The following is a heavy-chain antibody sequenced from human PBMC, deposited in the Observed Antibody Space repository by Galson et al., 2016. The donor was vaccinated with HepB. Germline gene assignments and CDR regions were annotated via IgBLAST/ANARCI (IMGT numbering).Heavy chain of an antibody. D-gene: IGHD3-3*02. J-gene: IGHJ4*02. CDR1: GDSISNGDW. CDR3: ARDRAHGEDHHGIFLDY. V-gene: IGHV4-55*08. Sequence: SETLSLTCAVSGDSISNGDWWNWVRQPPGEGLEWIGQIHHSGNTIYNPSLTSRLNMSVDTPRNQFSLNLNFVTVADTAFYYCARDRAHGEDHHGIFLDYWGRGLLVTVSS. CDR2: IHHSGNT.